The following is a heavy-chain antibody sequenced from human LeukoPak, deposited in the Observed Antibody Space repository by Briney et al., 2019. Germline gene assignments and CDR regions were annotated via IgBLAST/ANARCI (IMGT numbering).Heavy chain of an antibody. Sequence: GGSLRLSCAASGFTFSNAWMSWVRQAPGKGLEWVAHIKQDGSEKYYVDSVKGRFTISRDNAKNSLYLQMNSLRAEDTAVYYCARDGYDFWSGYRKGENYFDYWGQGTLVTVSS. CDR3: ARDGYDFWSGYRKGENYFDY. V-gene: IGHV3-7*01. D-gene: IGHD3-3*01. CDR1: GFTFSNAW. CDR2: IKQDGSEK. J-gene: IGHJ4*02.